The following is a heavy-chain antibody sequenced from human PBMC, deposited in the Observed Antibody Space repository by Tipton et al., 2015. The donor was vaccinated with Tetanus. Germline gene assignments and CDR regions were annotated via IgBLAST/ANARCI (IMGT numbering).Heavy chain of an antibody. J-gene: IGHJ4*02. CDR2: INRNGGGK. CDR3: AKGGGGTSSWPFDY. V-gene: IGHV3-7*03. D-gene: IGHD6-13*01. CDR1: GFTLRTYS. Sequence: SLRLSCAASGFTLRTYSMNWVRQAPGKGLEWVANINRNGGGKYYVDSVKGRFTISRDNSNQSVYLEMNSLRAEDTALYYCAKGGGGTSSWPFDYWGQGTLVTVSS.